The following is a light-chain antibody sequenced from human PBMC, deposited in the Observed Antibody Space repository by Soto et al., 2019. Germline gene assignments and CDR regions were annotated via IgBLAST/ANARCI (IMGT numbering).Light chain of an antibody. CDR1: SSNIGTTT. Sequence: QSVLTQPPSTSGTPGQRVTISCSGSSSNIGTTTVNWYQHLPGTAPKLLIYNDIQWPSGVPDRFSGSKSGTSASLAISGLQSEDEADYYCAAWDDSLNGGVFGTGTKVTV. V-gene: IGLV1-44*01. J-gene: IGLJ1*01. CDR3: AAWDDSLNGGV. CDR2: NDI.